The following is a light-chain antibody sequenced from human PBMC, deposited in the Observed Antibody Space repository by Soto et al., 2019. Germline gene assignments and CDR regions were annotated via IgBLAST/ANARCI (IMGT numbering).Light chain of an antibody. CDR1: SSDVGSYNR. Sequence: QSVLTQPPSVSESPGQSVTISCTGTSSDVGSYNRVSWYQQPPGTAPKVMIYDVSNRPSGVPDRFSGSKSGNTASLTISGLQAEDESDYYCSSYTSSSTYVFGTGTKVTVL. J-gene: IGLJ1*01. CDR2: DVS. CDR3: SSYTSSSTYV. V-gene: IGLV2-18*02.